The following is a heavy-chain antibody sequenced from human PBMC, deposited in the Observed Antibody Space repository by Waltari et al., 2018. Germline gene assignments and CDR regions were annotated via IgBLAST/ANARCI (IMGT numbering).Heavy chain of an antibody. V-gene: IGHV4-39*07. Sequence: QLQLRGSGPGLVKPSETLSLTCTVSGGSISSSSYYWGWIRQPPGKGLEWIGSIYYSGSTYYNPSLKSRVTISVDTSKNQFSLKLSSVTAADTAVYYCAREILGYCSGGSCYGAFDIWGQGTMVTVSS. D-gene: IGHD2-15*01. CDR1: GGSISSSSYY. CDR3: AREILGYCSGGSCYGAFDI. J-gene: IGHJ3*02. CDR2: IYYSGST.